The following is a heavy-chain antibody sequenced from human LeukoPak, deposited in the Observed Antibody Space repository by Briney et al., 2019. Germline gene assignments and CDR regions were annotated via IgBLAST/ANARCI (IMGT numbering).Heavy chain of an antibody. D-gene: IGHD2-2*01. CDR1: GFTFSGYW. V-gene: IGHV3-74*01. Sequence: RTGGSLRLSCAASGFTFSGYWMHWVRHASGKGLVWISRINSDGTTTNYADSVNGRFTISRDNAKNTLYLQMTSLRAEDTAVYYCWVPATAGEADYWGQGTLVTVSS. CDR2: INSDGTTT. J-gene: IGHJ4*02. CDR3: WVPATAGEADY.